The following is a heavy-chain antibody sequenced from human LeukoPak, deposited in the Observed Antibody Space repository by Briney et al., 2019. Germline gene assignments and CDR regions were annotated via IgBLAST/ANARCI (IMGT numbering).Heavy chain of an antibody. Sequence: GGSLRLSCAASGFTFSGYEMNWVRQAPGKGLEWVSYISSSGSTIYYADSVKGRFTISRDNAKNSLYLQMNSLRAEDTAVYYCASEGLLWFGEFIDYWGQGTLVTVSS. CDR3: ASEGLLWFGEFIDY. CDR1: GFTFSGYE. J-gene: IGHJ4*02. D-gene: IGHD3-10*01. CDR2: ISSSGSTI. V-gene: IGHV3-48*03.